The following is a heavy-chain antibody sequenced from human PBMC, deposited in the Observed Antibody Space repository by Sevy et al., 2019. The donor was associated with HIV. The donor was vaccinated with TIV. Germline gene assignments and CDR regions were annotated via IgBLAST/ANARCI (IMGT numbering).Heavy chain of an antibody. D-gene: IGHD2-21*02. J-gene: IGHJ6*02. CDR2: IYYSANT. V-gene: IGHV4-61*01. CDR3: GREGGGVTSPLYYGMDV. Sequence: SETLSLTCTVSGGSISSGRYYWSWVRQSPGKGLEWIAYIYYSANTNYNPSLKSRATISVDSSKNQSSLKLTSVTTADTAVYYCGREGGGVTSPLYYGMDVWGQGTTVTVSS. CDR1: GGSISSGRYY.